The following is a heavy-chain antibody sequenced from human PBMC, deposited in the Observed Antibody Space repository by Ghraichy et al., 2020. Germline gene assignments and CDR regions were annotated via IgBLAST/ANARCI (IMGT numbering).Heavy chain of an antibody. V-gene: IGHV3-7*03. Sequence: GGSLRLSCAASGFTFSGYWMSWVRQAPGRGLEWLANINQDGGEISYVDSVKGRFTISRDNAENSLFLQMDGLRAEDTAVYYCVRGSMEFDYWGQGTLVIVSS. CDR3: VRGSMEFDY. D-gene: IGHD2/OR15-2a*01. CDR1: GFTFSGYW. CDR2: INQDGGEI. J-gene: IGHJ4*02.